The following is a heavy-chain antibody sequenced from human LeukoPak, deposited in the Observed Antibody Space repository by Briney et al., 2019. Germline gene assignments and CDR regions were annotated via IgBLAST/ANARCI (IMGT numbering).Heavy chain of an antibody. Sequence: GGSLRLSCAASGFSFSSHGMSWVRQAPGKGLEWVAVISYDGSNKYYADSVKGRFTISRDNSKNTLYLQMNSLRAEDTAVYYCAKDEVTYYDFWSGYYPLDYWGQGTLVTVSS. CDR2: ISYDGSNK. CDR1: GFSFSSHG. CDR3: AKDEVTYYDFWSGYYPLDY. J-gene: IGHJ4*02. D-gene: IGHD3-3*01. V-gene: IGHV3-30*18.